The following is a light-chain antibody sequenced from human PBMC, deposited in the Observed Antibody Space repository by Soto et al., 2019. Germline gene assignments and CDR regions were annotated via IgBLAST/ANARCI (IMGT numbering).Light chain of an antibody. Sequence: QSLLTHPASVSWSPGQSITIACTGSSSDIGGYNFVSWYQQYPGKAPKLMICEVSNRPSGVSDRFSGSKSGNTASLSISGLQAEEEANYYCSSYTSATNWVFGGGTKVTXL. V-gene: IGLV2-14*01. CDR2: EVS. J-gene: IGLJ3*02. CDR1: SSDIGGYNF. CDR3: SSYTSATNWV.